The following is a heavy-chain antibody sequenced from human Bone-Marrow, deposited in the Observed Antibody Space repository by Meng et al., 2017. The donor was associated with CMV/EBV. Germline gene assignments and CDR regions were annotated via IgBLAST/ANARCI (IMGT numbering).Heavy chain of an antibody. CDR3: AIAAAGGGLFDY. Sequence: CAASAFTFSSYWMGWVRQAQGKGLEWGANIKQDGSEKYYVDSVKGRFTISRDNAKNSLYLQMNSLRAEDTAVYYCAIAAAGGGLFDYWGQGTLVTVSS. CDR1: AFTFSSYW. D-gene: IGHD6-13*01. CDR2: IKQDGSEK. J-gene: IGHJ4*02. V-gene: IGHV3-7*03.